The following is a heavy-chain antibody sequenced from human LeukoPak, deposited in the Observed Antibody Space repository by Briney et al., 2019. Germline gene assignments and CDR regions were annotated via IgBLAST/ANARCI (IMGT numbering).Heavy chain of an antibody. J-gene: IGHJ5*02. D-gene: IGHD4-11*01. Sequence: SETLSLTCTVSGGSISSSSYYWGWIRQPPGKGLEWIGRIYYSGSTYYNPSLKSRVTISVDTSKNQLSLKLSSVTAADTAVYYCARVFTVTKRWLPMNWFDPWGQGTLVTVSS. CDR1: GGSISSSSYY. CDR3: ARVFTVTKRWLPMNWFDP. V-gene: IGHV4-39*07. CDR2: IYYSGST.